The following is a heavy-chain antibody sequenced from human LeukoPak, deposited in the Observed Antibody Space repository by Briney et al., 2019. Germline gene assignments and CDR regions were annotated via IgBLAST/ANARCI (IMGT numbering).Heavy chain of an antibody. CDR3: AREGDGDYAALDD. Sequence: SETLSLTCSVSGDSMSNYYWTWIRQPPGKALESIGYISDRGSTYYSPSLKSRATISADTSKNQISLKLTSVTAADTAVYYCAREGDGDYAALDDWGQGTLVTVSS. J-gene: IGHJ4*02. V-gene: IGHV4-59*01. D-gene: IGHD4-17*01. CDR1: GDSMSNYY. CDR2: ISDRGST.